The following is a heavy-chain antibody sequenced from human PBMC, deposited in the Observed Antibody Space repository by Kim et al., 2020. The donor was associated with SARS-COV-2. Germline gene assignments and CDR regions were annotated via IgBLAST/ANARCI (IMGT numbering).Heavy chain of an antibody. D-gene: IGHD3-16*01. Sequence: YVDSVRGLFTISRDNAKNSLSLQVGSLRAEDTAVYFCARTYRGGSFDIWGHGTMVTVSS. CDR3: ARTYRGGSFDI. J-gene: IGHJ3*02. V-gene: IGHV3-7*01.